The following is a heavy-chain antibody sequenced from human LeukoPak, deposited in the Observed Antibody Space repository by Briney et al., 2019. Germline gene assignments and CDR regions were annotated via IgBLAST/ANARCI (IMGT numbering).Heavy chain of an antibody. J-gene: IGHJ4*02. V-gene: IGHV4-59*12. CDR3: ARDASPPYYYDSSGYYTGSY. Sequence: SETLSLTCTVSGGSISSYYWSWIRQPPGKGLEWIGYIYYSGSTNYNPSLKSRVTISVDTSKNQFSLKLSSVTAADTAVYYCARDASPPYYYDSSGYYTGSYWGQGTLVTVSS. CDR2: IYYSGST. D-gene: IGHD3-22*01. CDR1: GGSISSYY.